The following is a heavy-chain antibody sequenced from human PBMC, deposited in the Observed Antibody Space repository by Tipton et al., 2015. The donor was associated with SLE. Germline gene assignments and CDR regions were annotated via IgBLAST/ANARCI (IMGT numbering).Heavy chain of an antibody. CDR2: IYYSGGT. D-gene: IGHD5-18*01. V-gene: IGHV4-59*08. CDR3: ARGRYSYGLHLDY. CDR1: GGSISGHY. Sequence: TLSLTCTVSGGSISGHYWSWIRQSPEKGLEYIGYIYYSGGTYYNPSLKSRVTISVDTSKNQFSLKLSSVTAADTAVYYCARGRYSYGLHLDYWGQGTLVTVSS. J-gene: IGHJ4*02.